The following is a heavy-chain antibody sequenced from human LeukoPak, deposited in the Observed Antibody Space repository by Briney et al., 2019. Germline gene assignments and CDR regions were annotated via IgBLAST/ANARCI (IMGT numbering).Heavy chain of an antibody. J-gene: IGHJ5*02. CDR3: AILGTGSS. CDR2: IYYRGST. V-gene: IGHV4-39*01. D-gene: IGHD3-10*01. Sequence: SETLSLTCTVSGGSISSTTYYWGWIRQPPGRGLEWIGTIYYRGSTYYNPSLKSRVTIFVDTSNNQFSLRLSSVTAADTAVYYCAILGTGSSWGQGTLVTVSS. CDR1: GGSISSTTYY.